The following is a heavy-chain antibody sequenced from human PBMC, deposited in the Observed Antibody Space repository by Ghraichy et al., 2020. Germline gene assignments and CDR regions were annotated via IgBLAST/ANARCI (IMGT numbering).Heavy chain of an antibody. Sequence: SGPTLVKPTQTLTLTCTFSGFSLSTSGEGVGWIRQPPGKALEWLALIYWDDDKRYSPSLKSRLTITKDTSKNQVVLTMTNMDPVDTATYYCAHRQDKVWRSSWSNWFDPWGQGTLVTVSS. CDR2: IYWDDDK. D-gene: IGHD6-13*01. J-gene: IGHJ5*02. CDR1: GFSLSTSGEG. CDR3: AHRQDKVWRSSWSNWFDP. V-gene: IGHV2-5*02.